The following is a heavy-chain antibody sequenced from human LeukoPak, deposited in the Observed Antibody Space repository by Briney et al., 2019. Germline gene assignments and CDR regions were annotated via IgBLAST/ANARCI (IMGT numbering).Heavy chain of an antibody. CDR2: ISAYNGNT. V-gene: IGHV1-18*01. D-gene: IGHD3-10*01. CDR3: ARVGSLWFGESVLNWFDP. CDR1: GYTFTSYG. J-gene: IGHJ5*02. Sequence: GASVKVSCKASGYTFTSYGISWVRQAPGQGLEGMGWISAYNGNTNYAQKLQGRVTMTTDTSTSTAYMELRSLRSDDTAVYYCARVGSLWFGESVLNWFDPWGQGTLVTVSS.